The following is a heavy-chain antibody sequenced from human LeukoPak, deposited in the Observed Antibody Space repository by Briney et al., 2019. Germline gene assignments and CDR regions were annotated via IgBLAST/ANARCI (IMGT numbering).Heavy chain of an antibody. J-gene: IGHJ4*02. CDR1: GGSFSGYY. V-gene: IGHV4-4*07. D-gene: IGHD6-19*01. Sequence: SETLSFTCTVSGGSFSGYYWSWLRQPAGKGLEGIGRIYTSGSTNYNPSLKSRVTMSVDTSKNQFSLKLSSVTAADTAVYYCARVSAAGIWDYWGQGTLVTVSS. CDR3: ARVSAAGIWDY. CDR2: IYTSGST.